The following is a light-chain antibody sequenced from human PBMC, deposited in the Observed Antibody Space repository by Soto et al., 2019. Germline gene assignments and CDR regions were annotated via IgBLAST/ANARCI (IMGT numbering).Light chain of an antibody. J-gene: IGLJ2*01. CDR3: SSYTTSSTLA. CDR2: EVS. Sequence: QSALTQSASVSGSPGQSITISCTGTSSDIGGYNYVSWYQQHPDKAPKLMIFEVSNRPSGVSHRFSGSKSGNTASLTISGLLPEDEADYYCSSYTTSSTLAFGGGTKLTVL. V-gene: IGLV2-14*01. CDR1: SSDIGGYNY.